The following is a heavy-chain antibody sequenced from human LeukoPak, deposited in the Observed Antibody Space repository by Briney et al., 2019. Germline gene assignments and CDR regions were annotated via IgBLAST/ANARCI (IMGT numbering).Heavy chain of an antibody. J-gene: IGHJ4*02. CDR3: ARGGWYLYY. Sequence: PSETLSLTCTASGVTISSYYRSWIRQPPGRGLEWIGHIYYSGSTNYNPSLKSRVTISVDTSKNQFSLKLSSVTAADTAVYYCARGGWYLYYWGQGTLVTVSS. V-gene: IGHV4-59*01. CDR1: GVTISSYY. D-gene: IGHD6-19*01. CDR2: IYYSGST.